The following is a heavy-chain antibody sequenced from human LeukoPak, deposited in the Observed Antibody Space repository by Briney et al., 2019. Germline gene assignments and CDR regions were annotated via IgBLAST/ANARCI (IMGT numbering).Heavy chain of an antibody. Sequence: PGGSLRLSCTASGFTLGDYAMSWFRQAPGKGLEWVGFIRSKAYGGTTEYAASVKGRFTISRDDSKSIAYLQMNSLKTEDTAVYYCTRGPAWYSSSWYYFDYWGQGTLVTVSS. CDR1: GFTLGDYA. CDR3: TRGPAWYSSSWYYFDY. V-gene: IGHV3-49*03. CDR2: IRSKAYGGTT. J-gene: IGHJ4*02. D-gene: IGHD6-13*01.